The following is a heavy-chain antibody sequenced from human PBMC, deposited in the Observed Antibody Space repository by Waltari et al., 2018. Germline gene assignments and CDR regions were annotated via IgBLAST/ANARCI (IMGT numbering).Heavy chain of an antibody. CDR2: IIPSLGIA. J-gene: IGHJ6*02. V-gene: IGHV1-69*08. CDR1: GGTFSSYT. CDR3: ARENPYDYVWGSYRLGGMDV. Sequence: QVQLVQSGAEVKKPGSSVKVSCKASGGTFSSYTISWVRQAPGQGLEWMGRIIPSLGIANDAQKFQGRVTITADKSTSTAYMELSSLRSEDTAVYYCARENPYDYVWGSYRLGGMDVWGQGTTVTVSS. D-gene: IGHD3-16*02.